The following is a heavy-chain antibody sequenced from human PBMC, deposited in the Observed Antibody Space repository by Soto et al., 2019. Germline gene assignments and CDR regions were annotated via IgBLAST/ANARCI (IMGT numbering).Heavy chain of an antibody. V-gene: IGHV4-61*01. Sequence: SETLSLTCTVSGGSVSSGSYYWSWIRQPPGKGLEWIGYIYYSGSTNYNPSLKSRVTISVDTSKNQFSLKLSSVTAADTAVYYCAREPTTVTNYYYYAFDAWGQGTTVT. D-gene: IGHD4-17*01. CDR3: AREPTTVTNYYYYAFDA. J-gene: IGHJ6*02. CDR1: GGSVSSGSYY. CDR2: IYYSGST.